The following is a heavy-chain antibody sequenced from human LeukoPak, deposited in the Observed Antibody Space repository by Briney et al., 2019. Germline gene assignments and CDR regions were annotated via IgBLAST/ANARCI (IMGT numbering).Heavy chain of an antibody. Sequence: GESLKISCKGSGYTFTNYWITWVRQMPGKGLVWLGRIASSDSYTNYSPSFLGHVSISADNSITTAYLQWSSLEASDSAMYYCARFLFDGNSRCFDYWGQGTLVTVSS. CDR3: ARFLFDGNSRCFDY. CDR2: IASSDSYT. J-gene: IGHJ4*02. V-gene: IGHV5-10-1*01. CDR1: GYTFTNYW. D-gene: IGHD4-23*01.